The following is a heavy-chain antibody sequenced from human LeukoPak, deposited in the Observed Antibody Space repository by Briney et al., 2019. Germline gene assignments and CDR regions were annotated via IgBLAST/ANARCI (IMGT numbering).Heavy chain of an antibody. CDR1: GYTFTSNW. Sequence: GRSLKISCKGSGYTFTSNWIGWVRQMPGKGLEWMGIIYPGDSDTRYSPSFQGQVTISADKSISTAYLQWSSLKASDSAMYYCARNPPGESVDYWGQGTLVTVSS. D-gene: IGHD1-1*01. CDR3: ARNPPGESVDY. CDR2: IYPGDSDT. J-gene: IGHJ4*02. V-gene: IGHV5-51*01.